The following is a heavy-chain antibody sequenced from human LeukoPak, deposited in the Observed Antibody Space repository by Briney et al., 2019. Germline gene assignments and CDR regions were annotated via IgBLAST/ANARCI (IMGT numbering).Heavy chain of an antibody. D-gene: IGHD5-12*01. CDR3: ARCGYGLSGKYDFYYFMDV. J-gene: IGHJ6*02. Sequence: GGSLRLSCADSLFTFSTYLHWVRQAPGKGLEWVAVVSYDGSNKYYAVSVKGRFTIPRDHSKQALDLQLNSLRAEDTAVYYCARCGYGLSGKYDFYYFMDVWGQGTTVTVSS. CDR2: VSYDGSNK. V-gene: IGHV3-30*04. CDR1: LFTFSTY.